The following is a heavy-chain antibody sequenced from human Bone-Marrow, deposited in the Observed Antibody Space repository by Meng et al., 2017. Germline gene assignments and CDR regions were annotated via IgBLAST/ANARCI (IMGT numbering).Heavy chain of an antibody. D-gene: IGHD6-19*01. CDR1: GITISSYA. Sequence: GESLKISCAASGITISSYAMHWVRQAPGKGLEWVAVISYDGSNKYYADSVKGRFTISRDNSKNTLYLQMNSLRAEDTAVYYCAKALEQWLVTSDAFDIWGQGTMVTVSS. CDR2: ISYDGSNK. J-gene: IGHJ3*02. CDR3: AKALEQWLVTSDAFDI. V-gene: IGHV3-30*07.